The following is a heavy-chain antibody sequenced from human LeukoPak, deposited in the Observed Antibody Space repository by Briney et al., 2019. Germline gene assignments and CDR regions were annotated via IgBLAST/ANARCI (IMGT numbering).Heavy chain of an antibody. CDR1: GGSISSGGDY. J-gene: IGHJ4*02. CDR3: ARDPYCGGDCYFFDY. Sequence: TLSLTCTVSGGSISSGGDYWNWIRQHPEKGLEWIGYIYFSGGTYYNPSLKTRLTISVDTSKNQFSLRLSSVTAADTAVYYCARDPYCGGDCYFFDYWGRGTLVTVSS. CDR2: IYFSGGT. V-gene: IGHV4-31*03. D-gene: IGHD2-21*02.